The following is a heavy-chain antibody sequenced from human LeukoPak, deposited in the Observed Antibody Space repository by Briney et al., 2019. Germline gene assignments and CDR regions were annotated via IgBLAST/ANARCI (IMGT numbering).Heavy chain of an antibody. CDR3: ARRPYSSSWYYFDY. CDR1: GFTFSSYA. CDR2: ISSSGSVL. Sequence: GGSLRLSCAASGFTFSSYAMHWVRQAPGKGLEWVSYISSSGSVLQYADSVKGRFTISRDNAKNSLYLQMSSLRAEDTAVYYCARRPYSSSWYYFDYWGQGTLVTVSS. D-gene: IGHD6-13*01. V-gene: IGHV3-48*04. J-gene: IGHJ4*02.